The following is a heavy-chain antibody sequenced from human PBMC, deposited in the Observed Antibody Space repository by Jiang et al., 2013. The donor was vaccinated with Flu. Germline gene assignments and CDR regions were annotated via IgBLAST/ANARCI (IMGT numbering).Heavy chain of an antibody. Sequence: WVRQMPGKGLEWMGIIYPGDSDTRYSPSFQGQVTISADKPISTAYLQWSSLKASDTAMYYCASGYYYDSSGGADAFDIWGQGTMVTVSS. CDR2: IYPGDSDT. V-gene: IGHV5-51*04. CDR3: ASGYYYDSSGGADAFDI. J-gene: IGHJ3*02. D-gene: IGHD3-22*01.